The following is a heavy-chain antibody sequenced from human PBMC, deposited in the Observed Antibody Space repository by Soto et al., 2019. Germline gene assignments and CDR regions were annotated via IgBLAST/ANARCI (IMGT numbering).Heavy chain of an antibody. D-gene: IGHD3-10*01. J-gene: IGHJ6*01. CDR1: GFTFSSYG. V-gene: IGHV3-33*01. CDR3: ARDITMVRGVIARYYYGMDV. CDR2: IWYDGTNK. Sequence: QVQLVESGGGVVQPGRSLRLSCAASGFTFSSYGMHWVRQAPGKGLEWVAVIWYDGTNKYYADSVKGRFTISRDNSKNTLYLQMNSLRAEDTAVYHCARDITMVRGVIARYYYGMDVWGQGTTVTVSS.